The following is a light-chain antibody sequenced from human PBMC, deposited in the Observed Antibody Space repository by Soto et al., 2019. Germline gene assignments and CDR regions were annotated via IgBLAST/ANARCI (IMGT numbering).Light chain of an antibody. Sequence: EIEMTQSPATLSLSPGERATLYCWASQSVSSNLAWYQQKPGQAPRLLIYGASTRVTGVPARFSGSGSGTEFILIISSLQSEDFAVYYCQHYNNWPPWTFGQGTK. V-gene: IGKV3-15*01. CDR3: QHYNNWPPWT. CDR1: QSVSSN. J-gene: IGKJ1*01. CDR2: GAS.